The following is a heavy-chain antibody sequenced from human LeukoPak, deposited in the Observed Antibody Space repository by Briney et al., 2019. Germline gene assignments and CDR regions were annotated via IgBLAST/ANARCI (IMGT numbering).Heavy chain of an antibody. Sequence: GGSLRLSCAASGFTFSSYSMNWVRQAPGKGLEWVSSISSSSSYIYYADSVKGRFTISRDNSKNTLYLQMSSLRAEDTAVYYCAKPLHYYDSSGYPDWYFDLWGRGTLVTVSS. V-gene: IGHV3-21*01. J-gene: IGHJ2*01. CDR2: ISSSSSYI. D-gene: IGHD3-22*01. CDR1: GFTFSSYS. CDR3: AKPLHYYDSSGYPDWYFDL.